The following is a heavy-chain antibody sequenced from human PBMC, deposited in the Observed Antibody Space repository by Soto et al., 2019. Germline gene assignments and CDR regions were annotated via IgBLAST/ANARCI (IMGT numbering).Heavy chain of an antibody. CDR2: MNHDGIT. CDR1: GGSFTGYY. Sequence: QVQLRQWGAGLLKPSETLSLTCGVYGGSFTGYYWTWIRQPPGERLEWSGEMNHDGITNYNPSLKRRVAITLDTSKNQFSLRLTSVTAADTAVYFCARGEAYLRAVTFYYHGMDVWGQGTTVTVSS. V-gene: IGHV4-34*01. J-gene: IGHJ6*02. D-gene: IGHD3-10*01. CDR3: ARGEAYLRAVTFYYHGMDV.